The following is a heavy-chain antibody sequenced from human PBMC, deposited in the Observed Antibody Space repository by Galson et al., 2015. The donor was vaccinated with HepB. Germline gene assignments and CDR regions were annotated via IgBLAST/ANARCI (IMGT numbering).Heavy chain of an antibody. CDR1: GGTFSSYA. Sequence: SVKVSCKASGGTFSSYAISWVRQAPGQGLEWMGGIIPIFGTANYAQKFQGRVTITADESTSTAYMELSSLRSEDTAVYYCASGASYDISTGYNYYYYMDVWGKGTTVIVSS. CDR3: ASGASYDISTGYNYYYYMDV. V-gene: IGHV1-69*13. J-gene: IGHJ6*03. D-gene: IGHD3-9*01. CDR2: IIPIFGTA.